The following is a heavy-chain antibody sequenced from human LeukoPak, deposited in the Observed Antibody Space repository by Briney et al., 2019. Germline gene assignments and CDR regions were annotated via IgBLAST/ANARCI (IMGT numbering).Heavy chain of an antibody. Sequence: TTSETLSLTCTVSGGSISSSSYYWGWIRQPPGKGLEWIGGIYYSGSTYYNPSLKSRVTISVDTSKNQFSLKLSSVTAADTAVYYCARGGTLYNNNYWGQGTLVTVSS. CDR3: ARGGTLYNNNY. CDR2: IYYSGST. V-gene: IGHV4-39*07. D-gene: IGHD3-10*01. J-gene: IGHJ4*02. CDR1: GGSISSSSYY.